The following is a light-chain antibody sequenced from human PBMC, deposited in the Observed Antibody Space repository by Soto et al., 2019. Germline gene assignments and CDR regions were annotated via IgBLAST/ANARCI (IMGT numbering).Light chain of an antibody. CDR3: QQFGTSPPT. Sequence: EIVLTQSPGTLSLSPGERATLSCRASQNVRSNYLAWYQQKPGQAPRLLMYDVPSRASGIPDRFSGSGSGTDFTLTISRLEPEDFAVYYCQQFGTSPPTFGQGTKVDVK. J-gene: IGKJ1*01. V-gene: IGKV3-20*01. CDR1: QNVRSNY. CDR2: DVP.